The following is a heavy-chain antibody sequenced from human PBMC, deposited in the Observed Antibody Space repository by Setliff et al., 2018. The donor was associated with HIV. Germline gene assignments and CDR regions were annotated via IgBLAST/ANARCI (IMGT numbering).Heavy chain of an antibody. CDR1: GYTFTSYA. J-gene: IGHJ5*02. CDR2: IHTNTGDP. V-gene: IGHV7-4-1*02. D-gene: IGHD7-27*01. Sequence: ASVKVSCKASGYTFTSYAVNWVRQAPGQGLEWVGWIHTNTGDPTYAQGFTGRFVFSFDTSVSTAYLQISSLKAEDTAVYYCARDAWGRARTSTWGQGTLVTVSS. CDR3: ARDAWGRARTST.